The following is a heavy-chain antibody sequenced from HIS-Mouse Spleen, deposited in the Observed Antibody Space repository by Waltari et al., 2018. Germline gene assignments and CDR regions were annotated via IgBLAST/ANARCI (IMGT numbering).Heavy chain of an antibody. V-gene: IGHV4-39*07. D-gene: IGHD6-13*01. CDR1: GVSISSRSYS. CDR3: AREIPYSSSWYDWYFDL. Sequence: QLQLQESGPGLVKPSETLSLTCPVSGVSISSRSYSWGWLRQPPGKGLEWIGSIYYSGSTYYNPSLKSRVTISVDTSKNQFSLKLSSVTAADTAVYYCAREIPYSSSWYDWYFDLWGRGTLVTVSS. CDR2: IYYSGST. J-gene: IGHJ2*01.